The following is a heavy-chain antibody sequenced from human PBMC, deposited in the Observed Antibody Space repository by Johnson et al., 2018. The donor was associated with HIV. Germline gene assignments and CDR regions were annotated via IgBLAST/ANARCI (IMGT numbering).Heavy chain of an antibody. Sequence: QLVESGGGVVQPGRSLRLSCAASGFTFSSFGMHWVRQAPGKGLEWVAVIWYDGSNKYFADSVKGRFTISRDNSKNTLYLQMSRLRAEDTAVYYCAKPAAAARDAFDIWGQGTMVTVSS. CDR1: GFTFSSFG. J-gene: IGHJ3*02. CDR3: AKPAAAARDAFDI. D-gene: IGHD6-13*01. CDR2: IWYDGSNK. V-gene: IGHV3-33*06.